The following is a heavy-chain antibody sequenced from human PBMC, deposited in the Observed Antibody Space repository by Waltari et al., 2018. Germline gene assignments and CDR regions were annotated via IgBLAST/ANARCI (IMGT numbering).Heavy chain of an antibody. D-gene: IGHD6-19*01. Sequence: SASGFTISNYAINWVRRAPGKGLEWVSVITVIVEITNYADAVKGRFTISRDNSKNGVYLQMNSLRAGDTAVYFCAREGVAGTCDYWGQGTLVTVSS. CDR2: ITVIVEIT. J-gene: IGHJ4*02. CDR3: AREGVAGTCDY. V-gene: IGHV3-23*01. CDR1: GFTISNYA.